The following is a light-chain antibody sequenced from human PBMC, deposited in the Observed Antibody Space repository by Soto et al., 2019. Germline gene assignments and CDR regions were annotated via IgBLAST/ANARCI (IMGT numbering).Light chain of an antibody. J-gene: IGLJ2*01. CDR1: KLGDKY. V-gene: IGLV3-1*01. Sequence: SYELTQPPSVSVSPGQTASITCSGDKLGDKYAWWYQQKPGQSAVLVIYQDSKRPSGIPERFSGSNSGNTATLTISGTQAMDEADYYCQAWDSSTAVFGGGTKLTVL. CDR2: QDS. CDR3: QAWDSSTAV.